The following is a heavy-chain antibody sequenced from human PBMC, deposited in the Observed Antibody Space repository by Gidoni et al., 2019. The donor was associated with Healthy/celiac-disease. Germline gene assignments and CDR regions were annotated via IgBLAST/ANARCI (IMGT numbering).Heavy chain of an antibody. V-gene: IGHV4-39*01. J-gene: IGHJ6*02. CDR3: ARPSRYYYYGMDV. CDR1: GGSLRSSSYY. Sequence: QLQLQESGPGLVKPSETLSLTCTVSGGSLRSSSYYWGWIRQPPGTGLEWIGSIYYSGSTYYNPSLKSRVTISVDTSKNQFSLKLSSVTAADTAVYYCARPSRYYYYGMDVWGQGTTVTVSS. CDR2: IYYSGST. D-gene: IGHD2-2*01.